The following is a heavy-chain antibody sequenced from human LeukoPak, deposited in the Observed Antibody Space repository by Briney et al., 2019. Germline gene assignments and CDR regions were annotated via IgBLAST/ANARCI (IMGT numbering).Heavy chain of an antibody. CDR2: ISYDGSNK. CDR1: GFTFSTYA. Sequence: GRSLRLSCAASGFTFSTYAMHWVRQAPGKGLEWVAVISYDGSNKYYADSVKGRFTISRDNSKNTLYLQMNSLRAEDTAVYYCARVRKSGYCSGGSCYSPWFDPWGQGTLVTVSS. V-gene: IGHV3-30-3*01. CDR3: ARVRKSGYCSGGSCYSPWFDP. D-gene: IGHD2-15*01. J-gene: IGHJ5*02.